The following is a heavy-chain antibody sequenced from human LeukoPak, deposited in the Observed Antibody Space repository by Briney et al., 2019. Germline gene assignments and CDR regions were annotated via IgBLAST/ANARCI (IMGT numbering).Heavy chain of an antibody. CDR2: IYHSGST. Sequence: SQTLSLTCAVSGVSISSGGYSWSWIRQPPGKGLEWIRYIYHSGSTYYNPSLKSRVTISVDRSKNQFSLKLSSVTAADTAVYYCARALGYCSGGSCYRGVYFAYWGQGTLVTVSS. V-gene: IGHV4-30-2*01. J-gene: IGHJ4*02. CDR3: ARALGYCSGGSCYRGVYFAY. CDR1: GVSISSGGYS. D-gene: IGHD2-15*01.